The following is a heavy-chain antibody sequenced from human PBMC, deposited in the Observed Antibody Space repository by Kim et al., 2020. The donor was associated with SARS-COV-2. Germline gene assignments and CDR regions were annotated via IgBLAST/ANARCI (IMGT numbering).Heavy chain of an antibody. CDR1: GYTFTNYY. V-gene: IGHV1-46*01. CDR2: INPSGGST. CDR3: ARGGGCSGGSCYSYWYFDL. J-gene: IGHJ2*01. Sequence: ASVKVSCKASGYTFTNYYMHWVRQAPGQGLEWMGIINPSGGSTSYAQKFQGRVTMTRDTSTSTVYMELSSLRSEDTAVYYCARGGGCSGGSCYSYWYFDLWGRGTLVTVSS. D-gene: IGHD2-15*01.